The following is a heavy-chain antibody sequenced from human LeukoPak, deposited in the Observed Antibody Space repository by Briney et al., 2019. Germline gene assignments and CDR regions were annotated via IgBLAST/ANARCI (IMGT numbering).Heavy chain of an antibody. Sequence: GASVKVSCKASGYTFTSYGISWVRQAPGQGLEWMGWISAYNGNTNYAQKLQGRVTMTTDTSTSTAYMELRSLRSDDTAVYYCARDFYSAVTYPPNWFDPWGQGTLVTVSS. CDR1: GYTFTSYG. CDR2: ISAYNGNT. V-gene: IGHV1-18*01. D-gene: IGHD1-26*01. CDR3: ARDFYSAVTYPPNWFDP. J-gene: IGHJ5*02.